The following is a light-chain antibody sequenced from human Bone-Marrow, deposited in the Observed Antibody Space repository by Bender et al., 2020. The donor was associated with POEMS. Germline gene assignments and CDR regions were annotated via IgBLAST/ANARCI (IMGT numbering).Light chain of an antibody. CDR2: EVS. CDR3: CSYVVSNTYV. CDR1: SSDIGGYNY. Sequence: QSVLTQPASVSGSPGQSITISCTGSSSDIGGYNYVSWYQQHPGKAPKLMIYEVSTRPSGVSNRFSGSKSANTASLTISGLQAEDEADYYCCSYVVSNTYVFGTGTKVTVL. V-gene: IGLV2-14*01. J-gene: IGLJ1*01.